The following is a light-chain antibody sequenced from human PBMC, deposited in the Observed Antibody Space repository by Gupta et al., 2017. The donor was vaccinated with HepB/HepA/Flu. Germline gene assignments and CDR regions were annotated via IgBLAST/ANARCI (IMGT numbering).Light chain of an antibody. Sequence: QSVLTQPPSASGTPGQRVTISCSGSSSNIGSNSVTWYQQLPGTAPKLLIYSNDERPSGVPDRLSGSKSGTSASLAISGLQSEDEADYYCAAWDDSLNGPSLGTGTKVTVL. J-gene: IGLJ1*01. CDR2: SND. CDR1: SSNIGSNS. CDR3: AAWDDSLNGPS. V-gene: IGLV1-44*01.